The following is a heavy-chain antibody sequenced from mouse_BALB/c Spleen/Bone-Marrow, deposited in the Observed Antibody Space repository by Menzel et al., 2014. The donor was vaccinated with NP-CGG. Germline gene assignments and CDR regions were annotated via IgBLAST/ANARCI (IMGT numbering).Heavy chain of an antibody. CDR3: ARRRAFITTVVDYFDV. Sequence: QVQLQQPGPELVKPGASVKISCKASGYVFSNSWMNWVKQRPGEGLEWIGRIYPGDGDSNYNGKLKGKATLTADNSSSTAYLQLSSLTSVDSAVYFCARRRAFITTVVDYFDVWGAGTTVTVSS. CDR1: GYVFSNSW. V-gene: IGHV1-82*01. D-gene: IGHD1-1*01. CDR2: IYPGDGDS. J-gene: IGHJ1*01.